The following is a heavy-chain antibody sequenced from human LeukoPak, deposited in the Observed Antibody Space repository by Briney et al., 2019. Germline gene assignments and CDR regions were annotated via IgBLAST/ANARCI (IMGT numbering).Heavy chain of an antibody. V-gene: IGHV3-30-3*01. CDR1: GFPFSRYA. CDR2: RSHDGGIE. CDR3: ASSNEFYYDTSTYVDY. D-gene: IGHD3-22*01. Sequence: GTSLRLSCAASGFPFSRYAVHWVRQTPGKGLEWVALRSHDGGIEDYADSVKGRFTISRDNSRNTLYLQMNSLKPEDTAVYYCASSNEFYYDTSTYVDYWGQGTLVTVSS. J-gene: IGHJ4*02.